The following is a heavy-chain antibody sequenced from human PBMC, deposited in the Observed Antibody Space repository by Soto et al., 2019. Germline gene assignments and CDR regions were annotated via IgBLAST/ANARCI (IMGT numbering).Heavy chain of an antibody. D-gene: IGHD5-18*01. V-gene: IGHV4-31*03. CDR1: GGSISSVGYY. CDR2: IYYSGST. CDR3: ATTRYRYGFYFDY. Sequence: PSETLSLTCTVSGGSISSVGYYWSWIRQHPGKGLEWIGYIYYSGSTYYNPSLKSRVTISVDTSKNQFSLKLSSVTAADTAVYYCATTRYRYGFYFDYWGQGTLVTVSS. J-gene: IGHJ4*02.